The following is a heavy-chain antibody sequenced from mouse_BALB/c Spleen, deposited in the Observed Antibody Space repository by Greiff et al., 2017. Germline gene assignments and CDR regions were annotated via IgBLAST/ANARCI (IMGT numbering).Heavy chain of an antibody. J-gene: IGHJ3*01. Sequence: VQLKQSGAELVKPGASVKLSCTASGFNIKDTYMHWVKQRPEQGLEWIGRIDPANGNTKYDPKFQGKATITADTSSNTAYLQLSSLTSEDTAVYYCARGVVATPFAYWGQGTLVTVSA. CDR1: GFNIKDTY. CDR3: ARGVVATPFAY. D-gene: IGHD1-1*01. V-gene: IGHV14-3*02. CDR2: IDPANGNT.